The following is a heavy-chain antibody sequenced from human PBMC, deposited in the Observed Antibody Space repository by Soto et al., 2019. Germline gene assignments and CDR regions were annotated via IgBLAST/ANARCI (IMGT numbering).Heavy chain of an antibody. J-gene: IGHJ4*02. V-gene: IGHV4-34*01. CDR2: INHSGST. Sequence: SETLSLTCAVYGGSFSGYYWTWIRQPPGTGLEWIGEINHSGSTNYNPSLKSRVTISVDTSKNQFFLKLTSVTAADTAVYYCARHQDNSSCLYYWGQGTLVPVSS. CDR1: GGSFSGYY. CDR3: ARHQDNSSCLYY. D-gene: IGHD2-15*01.